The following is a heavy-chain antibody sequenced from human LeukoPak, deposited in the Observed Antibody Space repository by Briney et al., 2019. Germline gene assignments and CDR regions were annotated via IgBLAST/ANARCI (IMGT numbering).Heavy chain of an antibody. D-gene: IGHD6-19*01. V-gene: IGHV3-7*01. CDR3: ARDTGGSGWYGFDSFDI. Sequence: GGSLRLSCAASGFTFSNYWMSWVRQAPGKGLEWVANIKQHGSEKYYVDSVKGRFTISRDNTKNSLYPQMNSLRAEDTAVYYCARDTGGSGWYGFDSFDIWGQGTMVTVSS. CDR1: GFTFSNYW. CDR2: IKQHGSEK. J-gene: IGHJ3*02.